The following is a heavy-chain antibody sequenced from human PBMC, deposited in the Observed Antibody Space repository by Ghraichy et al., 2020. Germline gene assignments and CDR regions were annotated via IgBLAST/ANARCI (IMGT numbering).Heavy chain of an antibody. D-gene: IGHD3-10*01. Sequence: SETLSLTCAVSGGSITSGGYSWNWIRQPPGKGLEYIGYIYHSGSTYYNPSLKSRVTISVDRSKNQFSLKLSSVTAADTAVYYCARGYSSGSSFDYWGQGTLVTVSS. CDR3: ARGYSSGSSFDY. CDR2: IYHSGST. V-gene: IGHV4-30-2*01. CDR1: GGSITSGGYS. J-gene: IGHJ4*02.